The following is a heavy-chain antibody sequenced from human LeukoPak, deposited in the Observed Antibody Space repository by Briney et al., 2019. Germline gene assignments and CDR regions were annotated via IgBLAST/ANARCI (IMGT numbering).Heavy chain of an antibody. CDR2: IIPIFGTA. CDR3: AGTGTKTYYYDSSGYYYD. Sequence: SVKVSCEASGGTFSSYAISWVRQAPGQGLEWMGGIIPIFGTANYAQKFQGRVTITADESTSTAHMELSSLRSEDTAVYYCAGTGTKTYYYDSSGYYYDWGQGTLVTVSS. V-gene: IGHV1-69*01. D-gene: IGHD3-22*01. J-gene: IGHJ4*02. CDR1: GGTFSSYA.